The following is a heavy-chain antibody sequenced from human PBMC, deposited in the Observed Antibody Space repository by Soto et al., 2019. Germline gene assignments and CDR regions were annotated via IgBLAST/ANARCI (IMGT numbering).Heavy chain of an antibody. CDR1: NVSIKSSY. V-gene: IGHV4-59*01. CDR2: VYYTGTT. Sequence: QVLLQESGPGLVKPSETLSLTCSVSNVSIKSSYWYWIRQSPGKGLEWIGFVYYTGTTKYNPSLKGRVTISVDTSNNEFSLKLTSVTTADTAFYFCARDFAGRGPFDPWGQGTLVTVSS. J-gene: IGHJ5*02. D-gene: IGHD1-26*01. CDR3: ARDFAGRGPFDP.